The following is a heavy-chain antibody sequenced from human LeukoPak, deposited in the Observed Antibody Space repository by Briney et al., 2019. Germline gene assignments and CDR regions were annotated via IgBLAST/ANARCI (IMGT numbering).Heavy chain of an antibody. D-gene: IGHD2-2*01. V-gene: IGHV1-8*03. CDR3: ARGVGYCSSTSCYGSNWFDP. CDR2: MNPNSGNT. Sequence: ASVKVSCKASGYTFTSYDINWVRQAPGQGLEWMGWMNPNSGNTGYAQKFQGRVTITRNTSIGTAYMELSSLRSEDTAVYYCARGVGYCSSTSCYGSNWFDPWGQGTLVTVSS. CDR1: GYTFTSYD. J-gene: IGHJ5*02.